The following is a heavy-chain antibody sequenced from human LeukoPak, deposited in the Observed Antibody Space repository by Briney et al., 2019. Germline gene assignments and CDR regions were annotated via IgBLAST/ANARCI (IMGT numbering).Heavy chain of an antibody. CDR1: GGSISSYY. V-gene: IGHV4-59*08. J-gene: IGHJ4*02. CDR3: ARVVQNSGTIDY. CDR2: IYYSGNT. Sequence: ASETLSLTCTVSGGSISSYYWSWIRQPPGKGLEWIGYIYYSGNTNYNPSLKSRVTISVDTSRNQFSLKLSSVTAADSALYYCARVVQNSGTIDYWGQGTLVTVSS. D-gene: IGHD3-10*01.